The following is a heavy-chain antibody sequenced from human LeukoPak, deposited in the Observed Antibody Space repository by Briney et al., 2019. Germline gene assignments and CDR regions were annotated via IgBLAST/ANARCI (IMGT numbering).Heavy chain of an antibody. D-gene: IGHD3-22*01. CDR1: VGTFSCYA. Sequence: GSSVTVSFKASVGTFSCYAISWVRQACAQGREGMGGSIPISGAANNAQTFLGRVTITADESTSTAYMKLSSLRSEDTAVYYCARGCRDNYYDSSGLDGDYFDYWGQGTLVTVSS. CDR3: ARGCRDNYYDSSGLDGDYFDY. CDR2: SIPISGAA. J-gene: IGHJ4*02. V-gene: IGHV1-69*01.